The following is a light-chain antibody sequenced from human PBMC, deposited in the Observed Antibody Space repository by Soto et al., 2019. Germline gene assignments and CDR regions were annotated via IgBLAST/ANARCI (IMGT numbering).Light chain of an antibody. CDR1: QSASSNY. J-gene: IGKJ1*01. CDR2: DAS. Sequence: EVVLTQSPATLSLSPGERATLSCGTSQSASSNYLAWYQQKPGLAPRLLIYDASSRATGIPDRFSGSGSGTDFTLTISRLEPGDFAVYYCQQYGSSPWTFGQGTRVEIK. CDR3: QQYGSSPWT. V-gene: IGKV3D-20*01.